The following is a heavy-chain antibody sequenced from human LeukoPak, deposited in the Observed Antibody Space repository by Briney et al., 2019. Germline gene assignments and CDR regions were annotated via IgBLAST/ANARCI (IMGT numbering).Heavy chain of an antibody. Sequence: PGGSLRLSCAASGFTFSDYYMTWIRQAPGKGLEWVSYISGSGSTIYYTDSVKGRFAISRDNAKNSLYLQMNSLRAEDTAVYYCARDEGDYYDTMLQDWGQGTLVTVSS. V-gene: IGHV3-11*01. J-gene: IGHJ4*02. CDR1: GFTFSDYY. D-gene: IGHD3-22*01. CDR2: ISGSGSTI. CDR3: ARDEGDYYDTMLQD.